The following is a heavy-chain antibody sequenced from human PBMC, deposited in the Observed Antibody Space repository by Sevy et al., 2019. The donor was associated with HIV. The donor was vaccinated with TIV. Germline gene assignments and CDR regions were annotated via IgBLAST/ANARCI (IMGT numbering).Heavy chain of an antibody. V-gene: IGHV4-39*01. Sequence: SETLSLICNVSGDSIISTSFYWAWIRQPPGKGLEWIASMSSSGSKYYSPSLKTRTTISVDTSKNQFSLNLSPVTAADTAIYYCARHPHGCLTYAITGRYYFDPWDLGTVVTVSS. J-gene: IGHJ4*02. CDR2: MSSSGSK. CDR3: ARHPHGCLTYAITGRYYFDP. D-gene: IGHD2-8*01. CDR1: GDSIISTSFY.